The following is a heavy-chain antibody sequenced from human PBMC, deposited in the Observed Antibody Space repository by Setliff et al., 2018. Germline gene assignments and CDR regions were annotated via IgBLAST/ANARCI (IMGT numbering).Heavy chain of an antibody. CDR3: ARHQFVGGYYGSVTYRHFDY. Sequence: SETLSLTCTVSGDSISSRSYQWGWIRRPPGKGLEWIGSIYYSGTAYYNPSLKSRVTISVDTSKNQFSLQLTSVTATDTAVYYCARHQFVGGYYGSVTYRHFDYWGQGTLVTVSS. CDR1: GDSISSRSYQ. J-gene: IGHJ4*02. CDR2: IYYSGTA. D-gene: IGHD3-10*01. V-gene: IGHV4-39*01.